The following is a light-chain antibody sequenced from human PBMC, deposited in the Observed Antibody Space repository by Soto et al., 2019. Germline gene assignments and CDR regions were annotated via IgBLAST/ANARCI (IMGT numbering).Light chain of an antibody. V-gene: IGKV1-33*01. CDR1: RDISDY. CDR2: DAS. J-gene: IGKJ2*01. CDR3: QQYYNLPDT. Sequence: DIQMTQSPSSLSVSVGDSVTITCQASRDISDYLNWYQHKPGKGPKLLIYDASHVQTGVPSRFSGSESWTDFTFTISALQTEDGAAYFCQQYYNLPDTFGQRTKLVI.